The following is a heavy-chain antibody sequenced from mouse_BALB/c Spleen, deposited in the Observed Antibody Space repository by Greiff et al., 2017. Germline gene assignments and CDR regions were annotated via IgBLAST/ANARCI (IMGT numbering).Heavy chain of an antibody. CDR1: GYTFTDYA. CDR3: ARDGNYVLFDY. J-gene: IGHJ2*01. V-gene: IGHV1S137*01. CDR2: ISTYYGDA. Sequence: VQLQQSGAELVRPGVSVKISCKGSGYTFTDYAMHWVKQSHAKSLEWIGVISTYYGDASYNQKFKGKATMTVDKSSSTAYMELARLTSEDSAIYYCARDGNYVLFDYWGQGTTLTVSS. D-gene: IGHD2-1*01.